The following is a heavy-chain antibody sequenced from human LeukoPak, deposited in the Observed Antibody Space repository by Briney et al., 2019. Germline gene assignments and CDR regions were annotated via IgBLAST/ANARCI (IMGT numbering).Heavy chain of an antibody. D-gene: IGHD6-19*01. J-gene: IGHJ4*02. CDR3: ARGAQWLVSWDYFDY. V-gene: IGHV1-69*13. CDR2: IIPIFGTA. CDR1: GGTLSSYA. Sequence: ASVKVSCKASGGTLSSYAISWVRQAPGQGLEWMGGIIPIFGTANYAQKFQGRVTITADESTSTAYMELSSLRSEDTAVYYCARGAQWLVSWDYFDYWGQGTLVTVSS.